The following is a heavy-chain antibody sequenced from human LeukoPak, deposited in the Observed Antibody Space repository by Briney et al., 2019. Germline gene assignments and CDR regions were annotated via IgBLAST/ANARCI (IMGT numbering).Heavy chain of an antibody. D-gene: IGHD3-9*01. V-gene: IGHV4-4*01. Sequence: GTQSLTCAVSGGSISSSNWWCWVRQRPGKGLDWIGEIYHSGSTNYNPSLKSRVTISVDTSKNQFSLKLSSVTAADTAVYSCARAYYDILSGYYPGAFDLWGQGTMVTVSS. CDR2: IYHSGST. CDR1: GGSISSSNW. J-gene: IGHJ3*01. CDR3: ARAYYDILSGYYPGAFDL.